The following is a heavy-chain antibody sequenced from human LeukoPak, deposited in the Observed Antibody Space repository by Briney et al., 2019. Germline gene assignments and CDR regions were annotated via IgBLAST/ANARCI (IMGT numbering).Heavy chain of an antibody. CDR2: INYSGST. V-gene: IGHV4-59*01. Sequence: SETLSLTCTVSGGSISSYYWSWIRQPPGKGLEWIGYINYSGSTNYNPSLKSRVTISVDTSKNQFSLKLSSVTAADTAVYYCASSYYDSSGPNYWGQGTLVTVSS. CDR3: ASSYYDSSGPNY. CDR1: GGSISSYY. D-gene: IGHD3-22*01. J-gene: IGHJ4*02.